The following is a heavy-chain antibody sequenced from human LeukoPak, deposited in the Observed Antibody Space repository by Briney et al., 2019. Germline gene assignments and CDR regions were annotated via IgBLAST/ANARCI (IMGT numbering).Heavy chain of an antibody. Sequence: GGSLRLSCAASGFTFSSYSMNWVRQAPGKGLEWVTSISSSSNYIYYADSLKGRLTSSRDNAKNSLYLQMNSLRVEDTAVYYCARKGAYAFDYWGQGTLVTVSS. V-gene: IGHV3-21*01. J-gene: IGHJ4*02. D-gene: IGHD5-12*01. CDR3: ARKGAYAFDY. CDR2: ISSSSNYI. CDR1: GFTFSSYS.